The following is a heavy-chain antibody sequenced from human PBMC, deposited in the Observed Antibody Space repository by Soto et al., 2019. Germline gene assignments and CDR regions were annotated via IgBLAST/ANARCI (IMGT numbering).Heavy chain of an antibody. Sequence: EVQLLESGGGLVQPGGALRLSCADSGFTFSSYAMSWVRQAPGKGREWVSIISISGGSTHYADSVKGRFTISRDNSKNTLYLQMNCLRAEDPAVYYCAEFYGGNSDHSSTLDPWGQGTLVTVSS. V-gene: IGHV3-23*01. D-gene: IGHD2-21*02. CDR3: AEFYGGNSDHSSTLDP. CDR2: ISISGGST. CDR1: GFTFSSYA. J-gene: IGHJ5*02.